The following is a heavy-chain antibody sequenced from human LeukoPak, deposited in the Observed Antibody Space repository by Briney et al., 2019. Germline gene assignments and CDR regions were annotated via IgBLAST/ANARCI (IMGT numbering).Heavy chain of an antibody. D-gene: IGHD1-7*01. CDR3: ARDRATGTTGHFDS. V-gene: IGHV3-48*04. Sequence: GGSLRLSCAASGFTFSSFSMNWVRQAPGKGLEWVSYIRSGGTNTDYTGSVKGRFTISRDNAKNSLYLQMNSLRVEDTAVYFCARDRATGTTGHFDSWGQGTLVTVSS. CDR1: GFTFSSFS. CDR2: IRSGGTNT. J-gene: IGHJ4*02.